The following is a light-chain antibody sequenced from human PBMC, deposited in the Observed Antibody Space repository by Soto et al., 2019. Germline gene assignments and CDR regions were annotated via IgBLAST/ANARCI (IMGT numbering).Light chain of an antibody. J-gene: IGKJ2*01. CDR3: QQYGTSPYT. CDR2: GAS. Sequence: EIVLTQSPGTLSLSPGQRATLSCRASQSVSSNYLAWYQQRPGQAPRLLIYGASNRANGIPDRFSGSGSGIDFTLTISRLEPEDFAVYYCQQYGTSPYTFGQGTKLEI. V-gene: IGKV3-20*01. CDR1: QSVSSNY.